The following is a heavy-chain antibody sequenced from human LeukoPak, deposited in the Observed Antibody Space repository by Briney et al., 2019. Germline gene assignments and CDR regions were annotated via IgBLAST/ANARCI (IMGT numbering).Heavy chain of an antibody. D-gene: IGHD1-26*01. CDR2: ISGSSSYI. V-gene: IGHV3-21*01. Sequence: GGSLRLSCAASGFTFSSYAMHWVRQAPGKGLEWVSSISGSSSYIYYADSVKGRFTISRDNAKNSLYLQMNSLRAEDTAVYYCARDPSGSYFNWFDPWGQGTLVTVSS. CDR1: GFTFSSYA. J-gene: IGHJ5*02. CDR3: ARDPSGSYFNWFDP.